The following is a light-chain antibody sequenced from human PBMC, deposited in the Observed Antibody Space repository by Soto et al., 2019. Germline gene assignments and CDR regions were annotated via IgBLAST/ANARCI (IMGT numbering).Light chain of an antibody. Sequence: QSALTQPASVSGSPGQSITISCTGTSSDVGNYKYVSWYQQHPGKAPKLMIYEVSNRPSGVSNRFSGSKSGNTASLTISGLRAEDETDYYCFSYTSRGTYVFGTGTKLTVL. J-gene: IGLJ1*01. CDR1: SSDVGNYKY. CDR3: FSYTSRGTYV. CDR2: EVS. V-gene: IGLV2-14*01.